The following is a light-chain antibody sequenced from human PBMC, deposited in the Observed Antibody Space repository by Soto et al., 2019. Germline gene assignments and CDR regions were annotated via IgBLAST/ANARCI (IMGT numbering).Light chain of an antibody. J-gene: IGKJ5*01. CDR1: QSVNKW. CDR3: QQYNSYSPWT. CDR2: DAS. Sequence: DIQMTQSPSTLSSSVPERFTITCRASQSVNKWLAWFQQKPGKVPKLLIFDASTLQTGVPSRFGGGGSGTEFTLTISGLQPDDFATYYCQQYNSYSPWTFGPGTRLEIK. V-gene: IGKV1-5*01.